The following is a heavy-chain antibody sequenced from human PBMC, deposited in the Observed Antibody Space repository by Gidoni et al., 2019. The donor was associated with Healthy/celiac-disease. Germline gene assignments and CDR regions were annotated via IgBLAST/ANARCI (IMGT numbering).Heavy chain of an antibody. CDR2: INHSGST. CDR1: GGSFSGYY. D-gene: IGHD3-3*01. V-gene: IGHV4-34*01. Sequence: QVQLQQWGAGLLKPSETLSLTCAAYGGSFSGYYWSWIRKPPGKGLEWIGEINHSGSTNYNPSLKSRVTISVDTSKNQFSLKLSSVTAADTAVYYCRYDFWSGFDYWGQGTLVTVSS. CDR3: RYDFWSGFDY. J-gene: IGHJ4*02.